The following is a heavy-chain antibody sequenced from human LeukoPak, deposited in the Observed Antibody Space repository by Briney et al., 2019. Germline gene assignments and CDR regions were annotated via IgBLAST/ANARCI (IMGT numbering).Heavy chain of an antibody. CDR2: ISSGGSTI. J-gene: IGHJ6*03. V-gene: IGHV3-48*03. CDR1: GFTFSSFE. CDR3: AREGVVGGYCSSTSCLTDYYYYYMDV. Sequence: PGGSLRLSCAASGFTFSSFEMKWVRQAPGKGLEWVSYISSGGSTIYYADSVKGRFTISRDNAKNSLYLQMNSLRAEDTAVYYCAREGVVGGYCSSTSCLTDYYYYYMDVWGKGTTVTVSS. D-gene: IGHD2-2*01.